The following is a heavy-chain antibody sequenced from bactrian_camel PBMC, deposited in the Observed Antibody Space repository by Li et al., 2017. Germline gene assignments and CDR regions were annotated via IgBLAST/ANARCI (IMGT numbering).Heavy chain of an antibody. CDR3: AAVTGCSLTPWLRDPGNKSGPMN. Sequence: HVQLVESGGGSVQVGGSLRLSCQASGEISRDYCVGWYRQVPGKAREAVALVGDDGATKYAASVNGRFIVSRDNAKNTVYLQMDDLKPEDTAMYYCAAVTGCSLTPWLRDPGNKSGPMNWGQGTQVTVS. J-gene: IGHJ4*01. CDR1: GEISRDYC. D-gene: IGHD3*01. CDR2: VGDDGAT. V-gene: IGHV3S53*01.